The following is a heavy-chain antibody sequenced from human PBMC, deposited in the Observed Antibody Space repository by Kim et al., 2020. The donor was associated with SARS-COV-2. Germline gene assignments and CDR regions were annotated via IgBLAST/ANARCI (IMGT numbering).Heavy chain of an antibody. J-gene: IGHJ4*02. CDR3: ARGRSIAAEGHYFDY. Sequence: SETLSLTCAVYGGSFSGYYWSWIRQPPGKGLEWIGEINHSGSTNYNPSLKSRVTISVDTSKNQFSLKLSSVTAADTAVYYCARGRSIAAEGHYFDYWGQGTLVTVSS. CDR1: GGSFSGYY. D-gene: IGHD6-6*01. V-gene: IGHV4-34*01. CDR2: INHSGST.